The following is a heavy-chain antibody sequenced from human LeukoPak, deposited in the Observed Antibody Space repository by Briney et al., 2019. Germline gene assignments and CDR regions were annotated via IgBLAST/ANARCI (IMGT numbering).Heavy chain of an antibody. Sequence: PSETLSLTCTVSGGSISSSSYYWGWIRQPPGKGLEWIGSIYYSGSTYYNPSLKSRVTISVDTSKNQFSLKLSSVTAADTAVHYCARALGRFLEWLPEGYYYYYMDVWGKGTTVTVSS. CDR2: IYYSGST. D-gene: IGHD3-3*01. CDR1: GGSISSSSYY. V-gene: IGHV4-39*07. J-gene: IGHJ6*03. CDR3: ARALGRFLEWLPEGYYYYYMDV.